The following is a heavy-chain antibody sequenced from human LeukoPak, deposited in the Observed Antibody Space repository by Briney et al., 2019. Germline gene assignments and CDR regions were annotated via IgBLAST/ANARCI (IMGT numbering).Heavy chain of an antibody. CDR2: ISAYNGNT. Sequence: ASVKVSCKASGYTFTSYGISWVRQAPGQGLEWMGWISAYNGNTNYAQKLQGRVTMTTDTSTSTAYMELRSLRSDDTAVYYCARDWVAAAGTHYYYGMDVWGKGTTATVSS. D-gene: IGHD6-13*01. CDR1: GYTFTSYG. CDR3: ARDWVAAAGTHYYYGMDV. V-gene: IGHV1-18*04. J-gene: IGHJ6*04.